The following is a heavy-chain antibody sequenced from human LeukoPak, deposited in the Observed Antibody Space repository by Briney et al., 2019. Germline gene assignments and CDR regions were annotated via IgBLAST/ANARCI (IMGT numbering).Heavy chain of an antibody. J-gene: IGHJ4*02. CDR3: ARRRRVRGVRKNFDY. CDR2: INHSGST. V-gene: IGHV4-34*01. CDR1: GGSFSGYY. D-gene: IGHD3-10*01. Sequence: SETLSLTCAVYGGSFSGYYWSWIRQPPGKGLEWIGEINHSGSTNHNPSLKSRVTISVDTSKNQFSLKLSSVTAADTAVYYCARRRRVRGVRKNFDYWGQGTLVTVSS.